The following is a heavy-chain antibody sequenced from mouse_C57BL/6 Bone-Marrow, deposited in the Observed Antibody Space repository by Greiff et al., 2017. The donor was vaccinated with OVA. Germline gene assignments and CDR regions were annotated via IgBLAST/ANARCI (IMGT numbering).Heavy chain of an antibody. CDR3: ARAYYDAMDY. Sequence: VQLQQPGAELVKPGASVKLSCKASGYTFTSYWMHWVKQRPGQGLEWIGMIHPNSGSTNYNEKFKSKATLTVDKSSSPAYMQLSSLTSEDSAVYYCARAYYDAMDYWGQGTSVTVSS. V-gene: IGHV1-64*01. D-gene: IGHD2-10*01. CDR2: IHPNSGST. J-gene: IGHJ4*01. CDR1: GYTFTSYW.